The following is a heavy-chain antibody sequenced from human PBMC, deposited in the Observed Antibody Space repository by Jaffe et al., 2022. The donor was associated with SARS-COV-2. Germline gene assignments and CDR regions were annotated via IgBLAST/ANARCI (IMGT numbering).Heavy chain of an antibody. D-gene: IGHD3-10*01. CDR3: ARSTMVRGGTDRYFDY. V-gene: IGHV4-39*01. Sequence: QLQLQESGPGLVKPSETLSLTCTVSGGSISSSSYYWGWIRQPPGKGLEWIGSIYYSGSTYYNPSLKSRVTISVDTSKNQFSLKLSSVTAADTAVYYCARSTMVRGGTDRYFDYWGQGTLVTVSS. CDR1: GGSISSSSYY. J-gene: IGHJ4*02. CDR2: IYYSGST.